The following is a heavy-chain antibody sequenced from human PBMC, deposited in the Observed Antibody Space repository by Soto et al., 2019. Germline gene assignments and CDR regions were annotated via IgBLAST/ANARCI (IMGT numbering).Heavy chain of an antibody. D-gene: IGHD1-20*01. Sequence: GASGKVSWEESGNTITRYGMDWGRHAPGQRLELMGWINAGNGNTKYSQKFQGRVTITRDTSASTAYMELSSLRSEDTAVYYCARGITLPTPLDYWGQGTLVTVSS. CDR3: ARGITLPTPLDY. CDR1: GNTITRYG. J-gene: IGHJ4*02. CDR2: INAGNGNT. V-gene: IGHV1-3*01.